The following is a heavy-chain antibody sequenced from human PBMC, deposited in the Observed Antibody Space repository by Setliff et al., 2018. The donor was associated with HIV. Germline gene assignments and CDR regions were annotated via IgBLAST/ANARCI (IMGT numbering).Heavy chain of an antibody. V-gene: IGHV3-30-3*01. CDR3: ILLGMHGAFDI. Sequence: GSLRLSCASSGFTFNNYAMHWVRQAPGKGPECVAVISYDGSNKYYADSVKGRFTISRDNSKNTLYLQMNSLSTEDTAVYYCILLGMHGAFDIWGQGTMVTVSS. CDR1: GFTFNNYA. CDR2: ISYDGSNK. D-gene: IGHD7-27*01. J-gene: IGHJ3*02.